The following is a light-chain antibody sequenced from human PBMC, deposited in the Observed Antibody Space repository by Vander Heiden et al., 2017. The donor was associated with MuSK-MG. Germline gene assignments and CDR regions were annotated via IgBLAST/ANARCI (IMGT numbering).Light chain of an antibody. CDR1: QSVLYSSNSRNY. J-gene: IGKJ1*01. CDR3: QQDDSTRKT. Sequence: DIVMTQSPDSLAVSLGERAIINCKSSQSVLYSSNSRNYLAWYQQKPGQPPKLLIYWASTRESGVPDRFSASGSGTDFTLTISSLQAEDAALYYCQQDDSTRKTFGQGTKVGIK. CDR2: WAS. V-gene: IGKV4-1*01.